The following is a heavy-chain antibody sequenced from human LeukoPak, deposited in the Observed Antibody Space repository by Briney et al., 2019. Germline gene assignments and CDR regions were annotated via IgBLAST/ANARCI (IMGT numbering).Heavy chain of an antibody. Sequence: GGSLRLSCAASGFTFSNAWMSWVRQAPGKGLEWVGRIKSKSDGGTTDYAAPVKGRFTISRDDSKNTLYLQMNSLKTEDTAVYYCTTLSGKGATVNHWGQGTPVTVSS. CDR1: GFTFSNAW. D-gene: IGHD1-26*01. J-gene: IGHJ5*02. CDR3: TTLSGKGATVNH. V-gene: IGHV3-15*01. CDR2: IKSKSDGGTT.